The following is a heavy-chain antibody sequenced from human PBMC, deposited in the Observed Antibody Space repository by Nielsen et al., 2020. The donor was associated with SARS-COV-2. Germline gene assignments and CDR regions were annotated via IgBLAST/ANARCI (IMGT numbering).Heavy chain of an antibody. V-gene: IGHV3-21*01. J-gene: IGHJ4*02. CDR2: ISSSSSYI. CDR3: ARVVKAVAGREIDY. CDR1: GFTFSSYS. Sequence: GGSLTLSCAASGFTFSSYSMNWVRQAPGKGLEWVSSISSSSSYIYYADSVKGRFTISRDNAKNSLYLQMNSLRAEDTAVYYCARVVKAVAGREIDYWGQGTLVTVSS. D-gene: IGHD6-19*01.